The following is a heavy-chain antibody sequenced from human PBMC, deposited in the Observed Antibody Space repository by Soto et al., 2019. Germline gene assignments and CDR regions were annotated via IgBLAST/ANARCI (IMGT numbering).Heavy chain of an antibody. D-gene: IGHD1-26*01. CDR2: IWYDGSNK. CDR1: GFTFSSYG. Sequence: PGGSLRLSCAASGFTFSSYGMHWVRQAPGKGLEWVAVIWYDGSNKYYADSVKGRFTISRDNSKNTLYLQMNSLRAEDTAVYYCAKSSGSYSFHAFDIWGQGTMVTVSS. CDR3: AKSSGSYSFHAFDI. V-gene: IGHV3-33*06. J-gene: IGHJ3*02.